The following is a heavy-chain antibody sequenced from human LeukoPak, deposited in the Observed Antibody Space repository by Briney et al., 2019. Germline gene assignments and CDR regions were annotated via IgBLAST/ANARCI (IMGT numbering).Heavy chain of an antibody. CDR1: GFTVSSNY. CDR3: ASTTNYYGMDV. V-gene: IGHV3-66*01. J-gene: IGHJ6*02. D-gene: IGHD1-1*01. CDR2: IYSGGST. Sequence: QSGGSLRLSCAASGFTVSSNYMSWVRQAPGKGLEWVSVIYSGGSTYYADSVKGRFTISRDNSKNTLHLQMNSLRAEDTAVYYCASTTNYYGMDVWGQGTTVTVSS.